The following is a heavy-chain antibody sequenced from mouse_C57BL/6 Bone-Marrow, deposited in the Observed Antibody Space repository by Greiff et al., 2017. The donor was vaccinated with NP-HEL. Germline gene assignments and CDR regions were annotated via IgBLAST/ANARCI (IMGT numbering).Heavy chain of an antibody. CDR1: GYTFTSYW. J-gene: IGHJ4*01. V-gene: IGHV1-72*01. CDR2: IDPNSGGT. Sequence: VQLQQPGAELVKPGASVKLSCKASGYTFTSYWMHWVKQRPGRGLEWIGRIDPNSGGTKYNEKFKSKGTLTVDKPSSPAYMQLSSLTSEDSAVYYCARSGGLLRSLLFYYAMDYWGQGTSVTVSS. D-gene: IGHD1-1*01. CDR3: ARSGGLLRSLLFYYAMDY.